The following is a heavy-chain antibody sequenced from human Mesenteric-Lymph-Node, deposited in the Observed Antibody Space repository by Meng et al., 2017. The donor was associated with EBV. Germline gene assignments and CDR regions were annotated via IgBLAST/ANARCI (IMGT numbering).Heavy chain of an antibody. J-gene: IGHJ4*02. Sequence: QLQLVKSGSRSKKPGDSVKVSFKAVGYTFTNYAMNWVSQAPGQGLEWVGWFNTISGNPAYGQGFTGRFVFSWDTSVSTAYLQISSLKTEDTAVYYCARENPGDYIDYWGQGTLVTVSS. CDR2: FNTISGNP. CDR1: GYTFTNYA. V-gene: IGHV7-4-1*02. CDR3: ARENPGDYIDY. D-gene: IGHD1-14*01.